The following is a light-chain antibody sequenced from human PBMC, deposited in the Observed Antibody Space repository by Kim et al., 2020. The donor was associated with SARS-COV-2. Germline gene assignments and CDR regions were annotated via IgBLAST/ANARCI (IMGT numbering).Light chain of an antibody. V-gene: IGLV1-40*01. J-gene: IGLJ3*02. CDR1: SSNIGEGYG. Sequence: QRVTSTCTGSSSNIGEGYGVHWYQQLPGTAPKRLIYGNSKRPSGDPDRFSGSKSGTSASLAITGLQAEDEADYYCQSYDSSLSGWVFGGGTQLTVL. CDR2: GNS. CDR3: QSYDSSLSGWV.